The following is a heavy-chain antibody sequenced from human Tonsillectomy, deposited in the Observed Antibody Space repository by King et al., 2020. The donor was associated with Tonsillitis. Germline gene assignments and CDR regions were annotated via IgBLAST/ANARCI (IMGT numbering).Heavy chain of an antibody. CDR3: ARAASTMGVVMPFDY. CDR2: IYYSGST. V-gene: IGHV4-59*01. CDR1: GDSISSYY. Sequence: QLQESGPGLVKPSETLSLTCTVSGDSISSYYWSWIRQPPGKGLEWIGYIYYSGSTNYNPSLRSRVTISVDTSKNQFSLMLSSVTAADTAVYYCARAASTMGVVMPFDYWGQGTLVTVSS. J-gene: IGHJ4*02. D-gene: IGHD3-3*01.